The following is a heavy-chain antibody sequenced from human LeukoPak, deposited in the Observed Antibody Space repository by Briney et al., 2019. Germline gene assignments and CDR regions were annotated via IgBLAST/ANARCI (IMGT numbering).Heavy chain of an antibody. CDR1: GFTVSSNY. Sequence: GGSLRLSCAASGFTVSSNYMSWVRQAPGKGLEWVSVIYSGGSTYYADSVKGRFTISRDYSKNTLYLQMNSLRAEDTAVYYCAREDSSGSIDYWGQGTLVTVSS. V-gene: IGHV3-66*01. CDR3: AREDSSGSIDY. J-gene: IGHJ4*02. CDR2: IYSGGST. D-gene: IGHD3-22*01.